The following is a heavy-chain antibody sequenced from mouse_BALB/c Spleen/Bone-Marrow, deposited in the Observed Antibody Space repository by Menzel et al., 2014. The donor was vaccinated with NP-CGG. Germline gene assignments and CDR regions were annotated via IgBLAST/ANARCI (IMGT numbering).Heavy chain of an antibody. CDR1: GFTFSNYW. CDR3: TTGFAY. J-gene: IGHJ3*01. Sequence: EVQGVESGGGLVQPGGSMKPSCVASGFTFSNYWMNWVRQSPEKGLEWVAEIRLKSNNYATHYAESVKGRFTISRDDSKSSVYLQMNNLRAEDTGIYYCTTGFAYWGQGTLVTVSA. V-gene: IGHV6-6*02. CDR2: IRLKSNNYAT.